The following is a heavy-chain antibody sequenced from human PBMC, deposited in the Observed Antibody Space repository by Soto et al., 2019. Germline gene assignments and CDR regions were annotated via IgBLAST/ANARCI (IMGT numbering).Heavy chain of an antibody. Sequence: SETLSLTCTVSGGSISSSSYYWGWIRQPPGKGLEWIGSIYYSGSTYYNPSLKSRVTISVDTSKNQFSLKLSSVTAADTAVYYCVRPTRGIAAAALFDIWGQGTMVTVSS. V-gene: IGHV4-39*01. CDR3: VRPTRGIAAAALFDI. D-gene: IGHD6-13*01. J-gene: IGHJ3*02. CDR2: IYYSGST. CDR1: GGSISSSSYY.